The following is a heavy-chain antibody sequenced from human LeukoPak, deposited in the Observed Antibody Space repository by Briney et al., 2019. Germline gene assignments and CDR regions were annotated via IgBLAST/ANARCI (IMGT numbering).Heavy chain of an antibody. J-gene: IGHJ4*02. Sequence: GGSLRLSCAASGFTFSSYGMSWVRQAPGKGLEWVSAISGSGGSTYYADSVKGRFTISRDNSKNTLYLQMNSLRAEDTAVYYCAKDHRYSSGWYKFDYWGQGTLVTVSS. CDR1: GFTFSSYG. CDR3: AKDHRYSSGWYKFDY. V-gene: IGHV3-23*01. D-gene: IGHD6-19*01. CDR2: ISGSGGST.